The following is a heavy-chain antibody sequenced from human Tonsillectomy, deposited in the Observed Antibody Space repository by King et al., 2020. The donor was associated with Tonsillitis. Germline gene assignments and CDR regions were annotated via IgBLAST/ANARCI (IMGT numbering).Heavy chain of an antibody. V-gene: IGHV3-30*02. Sequence: VQLVESGGGVVQPGGSLRLSCAASGFTFSNYGMHWVRQAPGKGLEWVAFIRYDGSNKFYADSVKGRFTISRDNSKNTLYLQMNSLRVEDTAVYYCAKEDYRSSWYVDYWGQGTLVTVSS. J-gene: IGHJ4*02. CDR3: AKEDYRSSWYVDY. CDR1: GFTFSNYG. CDR2: IRYDGSNK. D-gene: IGHD6-13*01.